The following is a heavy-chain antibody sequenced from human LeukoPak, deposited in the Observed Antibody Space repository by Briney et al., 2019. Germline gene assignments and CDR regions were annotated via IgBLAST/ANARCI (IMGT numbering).Heavy chain of an antibody. D-gene: IGHD2-21*01. CDR2: ISSSSSSI. Sequence: GRSLRLSCAASGFTFSNYGMHWVRQAPGKGLEWVSYISSSSSSIYYADSARGRFTISRDNAKNSLYLQMNSLRDEDTAVYYCATSVIRGQGTLVTVSS. V-gene: IGHV3-48*02. CDR1: GFTFSNYG. J-gene: IGHJ4*02. CDR3: ATSVI.